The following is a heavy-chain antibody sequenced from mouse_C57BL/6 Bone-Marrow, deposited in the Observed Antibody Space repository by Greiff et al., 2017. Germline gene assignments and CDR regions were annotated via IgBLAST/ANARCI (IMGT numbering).Heavy chain of an antibody. V-gene: IGHV1-19*01. CDR2: INPYNGGT. CDR1: GYTFTDYY. J-gene: IGHJ2*01. Sequence: VQLKESGPVLVKPGASVKMSCKASGYTFTDYYMNWVKQSHGKSLEWIGVINPYNGGTSYNQKFKGKATLTVDKSSSTAYMELNSLTSEDSAVYYCARPPFYYGSSSYFDYWGQGTTLTVSS. CDR3: ARPPFYYGSSSYFDY. D-gene: IGHD1-1*01.